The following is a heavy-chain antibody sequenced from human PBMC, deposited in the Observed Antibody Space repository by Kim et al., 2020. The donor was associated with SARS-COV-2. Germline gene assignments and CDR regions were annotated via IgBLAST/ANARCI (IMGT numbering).Heavy chain of an antibody. D-gene: IGHD3-22*01. CDR2: RKQYGSEK. V-gene: IGHV3-7*01. Sequence: GGTLRLSCAASGCTFSSYWMSWVRQAPGKGLELVSNRKQYGSEKYYVDSLKDRFTISRDNAKNSLYLLMNSLRAEDTAVYYCAKNNYYDSSADAFDIWGQGTMVTVSS. CDR3: AKNNYYDSSADAFDI. J-gene: IGHJ3*02. CDR1: GCTFSSYW.